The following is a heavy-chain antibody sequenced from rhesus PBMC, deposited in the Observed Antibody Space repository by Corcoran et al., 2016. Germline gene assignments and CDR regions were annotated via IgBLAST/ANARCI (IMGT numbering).Heavy chain of an antibody. D-gene: IGHD3-3*01. Sequence: QVQLQASGPGLVKPSETLSLTCAVPGASISSRNWRSWIRQPPGKGREWIGGIYSNTVSTNYNPSLKSRVTISKDTSKNQLSLKLSAVTAADTAVYYCVRLWSWGQGVLVTVSS. J-gene: IGHJ4*01. V-gene: IGHV4S12*01. CDR2: IYSNTVST. CDR1: GASISSRNW. CDR3: VRLWS.